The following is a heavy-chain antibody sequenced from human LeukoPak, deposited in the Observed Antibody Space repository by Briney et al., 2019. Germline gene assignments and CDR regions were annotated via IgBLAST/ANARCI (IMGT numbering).Heavy chain of an antibody. Sequence: SETLSLTCTVSGGSITSYYWSWIRQPPGKGLEWIGYIYYSGSTNYNPSLKSRVTISVDTSKNQFSLKLSSVTAADTAVYYCARVRGEWLAPDYYYYMDVWGKGTTVTVSS. CDR1: GGSITSYY. J-gene: IGHJ6*03. D-gene: IGHD6-19*01. CDR3: ARVRGEWLAPDYYYYMDV. CDR2: IYYSGST. V-gene: IGHV4-59*01.